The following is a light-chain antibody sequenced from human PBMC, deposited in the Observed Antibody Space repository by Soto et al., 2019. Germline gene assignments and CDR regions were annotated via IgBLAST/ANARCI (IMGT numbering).Light chain of an antibody. Sequence: DIVMTQSPLSLPVTPGEPASISCRSSQSLLHSNGYNYLDWYLQKPGQSPQLLIYLGSNRASGVPDRFSGSGSGTDFTLKISRVEAEDVGVYYCMQVLQTWTSGQGTKVESK. V-gene: IGKV2-28*01. CDR3: MQVLQTWT. CDR2: LGS. CDR1: QSLLHSNGYNY. J-gene: IGKJ1*01.